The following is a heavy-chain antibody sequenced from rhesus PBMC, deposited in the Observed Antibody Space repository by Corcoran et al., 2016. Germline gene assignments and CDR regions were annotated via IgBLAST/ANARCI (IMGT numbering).Heavy chain of an antibody. CDR2: GVPEQGTS. V-gene: IGHV1-111*02. J-gene: IGHJ4*01. CDR1: GYTFTDYY. CDR3: APGGPASYLDY. Sequence: EVQLVQSGAEVKKPGASVKISCKASGYTFTDYYLYWVRQAPGKGLDWRGLGVPEQGTSIHAQKIQDIITNTATTSTNTAYMELGSLRAEDPAVYYWAPGGPASYLDYWGHGVLVTVSS.